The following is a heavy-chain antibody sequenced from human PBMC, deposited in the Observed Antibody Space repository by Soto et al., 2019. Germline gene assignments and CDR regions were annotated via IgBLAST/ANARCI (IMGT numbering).Heavy chain of an antibody. V-gene: IGHV4-34*01. CDR2: INHSGST. CDR1: GGSFSGYY. CDR3: ARGGPYYYGSGTLDWFDP. D-gene: IGHD3-10*01. Sequence: SETLSLTCAVYGGSFSGYYWSWIRQPPGKGLEWIGEINHSGSTNYNPSLKSRVTISVDTSKNQFSLKLSSVTAADTAVYCCARGGPYYYGSGTLDWFDPWGQGTLVTVSS. J-gene: IGHJ5*02.